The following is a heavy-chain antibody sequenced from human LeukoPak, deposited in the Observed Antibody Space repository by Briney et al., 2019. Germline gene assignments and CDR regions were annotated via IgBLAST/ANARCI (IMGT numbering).Heavy chain of an antibody. Sequence: ASVKVSCKASGYTFTSYGINWVRQAPGQGLEWMGWISAYNGNTNYAQRLQGRVTMTTDSSTSTAYMELRSLRSDDTAVYYCARASDTPMVTPYYYYYMDVWGKGTTVTVSS. CDR1: GYTFTSYG. CDR3: ARASDTPMVTPYYYYYMDV. CDR2: ISAYNGNT. V-gene: IGHV1-18*01. J-gene: IGHJ6*03. D-gene: IGHD5-18*01.